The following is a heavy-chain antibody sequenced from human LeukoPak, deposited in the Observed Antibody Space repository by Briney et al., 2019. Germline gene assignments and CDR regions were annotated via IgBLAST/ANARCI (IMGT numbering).Heavy chain of an antibody. CDR2: ISGYNGNT. V-gene: IGHV1-18*01. D-gene: IGHD6-19*01. J-gene: IGHJ4*02. CDR3: ARTGIAVTGTFDY. Sequence: PGASVKVSCKASGYTFTSYGISWVRQAPGQGLEWMGWISGYNGNTKYSEKFQGRVTMTTDTSTSTAYMEVRSLRSDDTAVYYCARTGIAVTGTFDYWGQGTLVTVSS. CDR1: GYTFTSYG.